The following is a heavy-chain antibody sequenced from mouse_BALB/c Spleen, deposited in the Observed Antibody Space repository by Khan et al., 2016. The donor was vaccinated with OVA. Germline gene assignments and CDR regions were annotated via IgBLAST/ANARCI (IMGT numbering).Heavy chain of an antibody. CDR1: GYTFTSYW. CDR2: INPSTGYT. V-gene: IGHV1-7*01. D-gene: IGHD1-1*01. Sequence: VQLKQSGAELAKPGASVKMSCKASGYTFTSYWMHWVKQRPGQGLEWIGYINPSTGYTEYNQKFEDKASLTADKSSSTAYMQLSSLTSEDSAVYYCANHGSSSAWFTYWGQGTLVTVSA. CDR3: ANHGSSSAWFTY. J-gene: IGHJ3*01.